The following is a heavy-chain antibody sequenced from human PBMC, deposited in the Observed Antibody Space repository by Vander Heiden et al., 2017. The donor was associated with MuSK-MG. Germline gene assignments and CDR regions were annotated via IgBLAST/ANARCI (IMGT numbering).Heavy chain of an antibody. D-gene: IGHD6-13*01. CDR1: GFTSSSYW. Sequence: EVQLVESGGGLVQPGGSLRLSCAASGFTSSSYWMTWVRQAPGKGLEWVANIKQDGSEKYYVDSVKGRFTISRDNDKNSLYLQMNSLGAEDTAVYYWARYSTHAFDCWIQGTLVTVSS. J-gene: IGHJ4*02. CDR3: ARYSTHAFDC. CDR2: IKQDGSEK. V-gene: IGHV3-7*01.